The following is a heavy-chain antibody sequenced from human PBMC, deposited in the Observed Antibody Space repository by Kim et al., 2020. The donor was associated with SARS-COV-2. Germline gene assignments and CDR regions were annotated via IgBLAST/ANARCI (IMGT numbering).Heavy chain of an antibody. CDR2: INTNTGNP. CDR1: GYTFTSYA. V-gene: IGHV7-4-1*02. D-gene: IGHD6-13*01. CDR3: ARESQQLVHNWFDP. Sequence: ASVKVSCKASGYTFTSYAMNWVRQAPGQGLEWMGWINTNTGNPTYAQGFTGRFVFSLDTSVSTAYLQISSLKAEDTAVYYCARESQQLVHNWFDPWGQGTLVTVSS. J-gene: IGHJ5*02.